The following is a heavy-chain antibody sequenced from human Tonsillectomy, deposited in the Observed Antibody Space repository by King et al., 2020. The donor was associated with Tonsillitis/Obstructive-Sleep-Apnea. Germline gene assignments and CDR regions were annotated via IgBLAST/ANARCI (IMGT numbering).Heavy chain of an antibody. D-gene: IGHD3-3*01. CDR1: GGSFSGYY. V-gene: IGHV4-34*01. CDR3: AREITTDAFDI. Sequence: VQLQQWGAGLLKPSETLSLTCAVYGGSFSGYYWSWVRQPPGKGLEWIGEIDHSGSTNYHPSLKSRVTISVDTSRTQFSLKLTSVTAADTAVYFCAREITTDAFDIWGQGTMVTVSS. J-gene: IGHJ3*02. CDR2: IDHSGST.